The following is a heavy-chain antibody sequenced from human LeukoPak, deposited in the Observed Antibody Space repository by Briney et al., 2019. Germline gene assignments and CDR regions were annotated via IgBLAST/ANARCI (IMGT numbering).Heavy chain of an antibody. D-gene: IGHD5-18*01. V-gene: IGHV3-23*01. Sequence: GGSLRLSCAASGFTLSSYAMSWVRQAPGKGLEWVSAISGSGGSTYYADSVKGRFTISRDNSKNTLYLQMNSLRAEDTAVYYCAKDKWGSYGQGGFDCWGQGTLVTVSS. J-gene: IGHJ4*02. CDR2: ISGSGGST. CDR1: GFTLSSYA. CDR3: AKDKWGSYGQGGFDC.